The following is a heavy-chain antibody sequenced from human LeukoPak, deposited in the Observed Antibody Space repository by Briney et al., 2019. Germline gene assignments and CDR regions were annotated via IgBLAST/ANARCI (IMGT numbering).Heavy chain of an antibody. J-gene: IGHJ4*02. CDR1: GFTFSSYS. D-gene: IGHD5-12*01. CDR3: ARAGGIESAFD. V-gene: IGHV3-21*01. Sequence: PGGALRLSCAASGFTFSSYSMNWVRLAPGKGREWVTSISSSSSYIYYADSVKGRFTISRDNAKNSLYLQMNSLRAEDTAVYYCARAGGIESAFDWGQGTLVTVSS. CDR2: ISSSSSYI.